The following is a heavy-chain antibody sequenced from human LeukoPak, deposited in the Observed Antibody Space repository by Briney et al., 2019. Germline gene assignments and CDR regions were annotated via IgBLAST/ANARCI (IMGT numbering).Heavy chain of an antibody. Sequence: SETLSLTCTVSGGSISSSTYFWSWIRQPPGKGLEWIGEINHSGSTNYNPSLKSRVTISVDTSKNQFSLKLSSVTGADTAVYYCASTAAAGTRLGYWGQGTLVTVSS. CDR2: INHSGST. CDR3: ASTAAAGTRLGY. CDR1: GGSISSSTYF. V-gene: IGHV4-39*07. D-gene: IGHD6-13*01. J-gene: IGHJ4*02.